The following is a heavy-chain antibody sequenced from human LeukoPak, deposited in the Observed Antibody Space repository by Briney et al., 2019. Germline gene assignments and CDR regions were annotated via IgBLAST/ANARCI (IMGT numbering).Heavy chain of an antibody. D-gene: IGHD1-26*01. CDR1: GYSFTNYY. J-gene: IGHJ4*02. V-gene: IGHV1-18*04. Sequence: ASVKVSCKASGYSFTNYYMHWVRQAPGQGLEWMGWISAYNGNTNYAQKLQGRVTMTTDTSTSTAYMELRSLRSDDTAVYYCARDDVYSGSYHDYWGQGTLVTVSS. CDR2: ISAYNGNT. CDR3: ARDDVYSGSYHDY.